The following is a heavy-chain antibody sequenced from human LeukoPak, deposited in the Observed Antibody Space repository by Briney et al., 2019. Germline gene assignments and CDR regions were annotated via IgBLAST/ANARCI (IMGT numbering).Heavy chain of an antibody. CDR3: ARASKGIVSWFDP. CDR2: ISGSSSYI. V-gene: IGHV3-21*01. CDR1: GFTFSSYS. J-gene: IGHJ5*02. Sequence: PGGSLRLSCVASGFTFSSYSMNWVRQAPGKGLEWVSSISGSSSYIYYADSVKGRFTISRDNAKNSLYLQMNSLRAEDTAVYYCARASKGIVSWFDPWGQGTLVTVSS. D-gene: IGHD1-26*01.